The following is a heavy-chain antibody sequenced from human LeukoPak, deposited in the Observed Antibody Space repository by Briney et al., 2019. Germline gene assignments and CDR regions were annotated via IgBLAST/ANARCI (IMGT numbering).Heavy chain of an antibody. CDR3: ARDGGSYHFDY. CDR2: IYHSGST. J-gene: IGHJ4*02. D-gene: IGHD1-26*01. CDR1: DYSISSSSYY. Sequence: PSETLSLTCTVSDYSISSSSYYWGWIRQPPGKGLEWIGSIYHSGSTYYNPSLKSRVTISVDTSKNQFSLKLSSVTAADTAVYYCARDGGSYHFDYWGQGTLVTVSS. V-gene: IGHV4-39*07.